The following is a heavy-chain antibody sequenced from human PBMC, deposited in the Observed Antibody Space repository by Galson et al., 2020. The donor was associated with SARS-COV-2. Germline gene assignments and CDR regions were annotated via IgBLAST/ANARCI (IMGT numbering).Heavy chain of an antibody. Sequence: GESLKISCAASGFTFSSYAMHWVRQAPGKGLEWVALISYDGTNEDYADSVRGRFTISRDTSKNTLNLQMNSLRSDDTAVYYCARDRGPFCVSTSCLGRFDPWGQGTLVTVSS. J-gene: IGHJ5*02. D-gene: IGHD2-2*01. CDR2: ISYDGTNE. CDR3: ARDRGPFCVSTSCLGRFDP. V-gene: IGHV3-30*04. CDR1: GFTFSSYA.